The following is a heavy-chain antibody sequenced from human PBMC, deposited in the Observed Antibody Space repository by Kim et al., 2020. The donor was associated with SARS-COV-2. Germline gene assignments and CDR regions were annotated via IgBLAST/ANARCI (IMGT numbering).Heavy chain of an antibody. V-gene: IGHV3-74*01. CDR2: IT. Sequence: ITADADSVKGRFTISRDNAEKTLYLQMNSLRAEDTAVYFCARGQYYGMDIWGQGTTVTVSS. CDR3: ARGQYYGMDI. J-gene: IGHJ6*02.